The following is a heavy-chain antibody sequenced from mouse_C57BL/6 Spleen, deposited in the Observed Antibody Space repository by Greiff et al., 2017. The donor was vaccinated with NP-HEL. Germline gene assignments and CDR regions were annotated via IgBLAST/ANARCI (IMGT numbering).Heavy chain of an antibody. J-gene: IGHJ1*03. CDR2: IYPRSGNT. CDR3: AREDGNYWYFDV. V-gene: IGHV1-81*01. CDR1: GYTFTSYG. D-gene: IGHD2-1*01. Sequence: VKLVESGAELARPGASVKLSCKASGYTFTSYGISWVKQRTGQGLEWIGEIYPRSGNTYYNEKFKGKATLTADKSSSTAYMELRSLTSEDSAVYFCAREDGNYWYFDVWGTGTTVTVSS.